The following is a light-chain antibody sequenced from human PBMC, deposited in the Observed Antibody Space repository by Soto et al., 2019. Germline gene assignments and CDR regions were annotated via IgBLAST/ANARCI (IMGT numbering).Light chain of an antibody. CDR3: WSYATGSVYV. CDR2: DVN. V-gene: IGLV2-14*01. J-gene: IGLJ1*01. CDR1: SSDVGGYNY. Sequence: QSVLTQPASVSGSPGQAITISCTGTSSDVGGYNYVSWYQQHPGKVPAPMMFDVNNRPSGVPNRFSGSKSGNTASLTISGLLAEDEADYFCWSYATGSVYVFGTGTKLIVL.